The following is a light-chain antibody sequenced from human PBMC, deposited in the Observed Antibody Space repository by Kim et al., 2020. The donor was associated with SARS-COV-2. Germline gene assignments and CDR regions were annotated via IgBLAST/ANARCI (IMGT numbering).Light chain of an antibody. CDR3: QQYNNWPFT. CDR1: QSVSSN. V-gene: IGKV3D-15*01. CDR2: GVS. Sequence: SVSPGETAPLSCRARQSVSSNFAWYQQNPGQAPRLLINGVSTRATGISARFSGSGSGTEFTLTISSLQSEDFAVYYCQQYNNWPFTFGQGTKLEI. J-gene: IGKJ2*01.